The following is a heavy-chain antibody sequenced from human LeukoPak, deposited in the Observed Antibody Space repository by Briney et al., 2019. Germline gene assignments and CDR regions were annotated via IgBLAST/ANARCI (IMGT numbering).Heavy chain of an antibody. D-gene: IGHD6-19*01. V-gene: IGHV3-23*01. J-gene: IGHJ4*02. Sequence: GGSLRLSCAASGFTFDTYAMSWVRQAPGKGLEWVADISGSGINTYYADSVKGRFTISRDNSKKTLYLQMNSLRAADTAIYYCAKDQVRPYTSGGHCDHWGQGTRVTVSS. CDR2: ISGSGINT. CDR1: GFTFDTYA. CDR3: AKDQVRPYTSGGHCDH.